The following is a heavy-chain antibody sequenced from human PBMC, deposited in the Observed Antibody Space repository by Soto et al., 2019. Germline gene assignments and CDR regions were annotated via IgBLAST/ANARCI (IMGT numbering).Heavy chain of an antibody. Sequence: ASVKVSCQASGYTFTSYGISWVRQAPGQGLEWMGWISAYNGNTNYAQKLQGRVTMTTDTSTSTAYMELRSLRSDDTAVYYCARVAQYYYASSGNTDYWGQGTLVTVSS. J-gene: IGHJ4*02. CDR1: GYTFTSYG. V-gene: IGHV1-18*01. CDR3: ARVAQYYYASSGNTDY. D-gene: IGHD3-22*01. CDR2: ISAYNGNT.